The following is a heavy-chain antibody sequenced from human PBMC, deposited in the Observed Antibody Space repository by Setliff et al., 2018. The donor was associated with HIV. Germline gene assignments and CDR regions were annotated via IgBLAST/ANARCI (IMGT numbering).Heavy chain of an antibody. CDR2: ISTDNGDT. V-gene: IGHV1-18*01. J-gene: IGHJ4*02. D-gene: IGHD2-8*02. Sequence: ASVKVSCKTSGYTFTTYGINRVRQAPGQGLEWMGRISTDNGDTRFAQKFQDRVTLTTDTFASTAYMELRSLTSDDTAMYYCARDFVTGRLPLRPLDSWGQGTLVTVSS. CDR1: GYTFTTYG. CDR3: ARDFVTGRLPLRPLDS.